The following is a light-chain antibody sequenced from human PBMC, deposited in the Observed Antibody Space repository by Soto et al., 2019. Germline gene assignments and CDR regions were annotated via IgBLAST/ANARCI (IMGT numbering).Light chain of an antibody. CDR3: SSYAGSNNV. J-gene: IGLJ2*01. CDR2: EVS. V-gene: IGLV2-8*01. CDR1: SSDVGGYNY. Sequence: QSALTQPPSASGSPGQSVTISCTGTSSDVGGYNYVSWYQQYPGKAPKLMIYEVSKWPSGVPDRFSGSKSGNTASLTVSGLQAEDEADYYCSSYAGSNNVFGGGTKLTVL.